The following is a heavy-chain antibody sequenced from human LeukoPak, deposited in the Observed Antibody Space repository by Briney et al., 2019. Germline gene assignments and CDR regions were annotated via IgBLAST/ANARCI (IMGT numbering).Heavy chain of an antibody. V-gene: IGHV1-2*02. Sequence: ASVKVSCKASGYTFTGYYMHWVRQAPGQGLEWMGWINPNSGGTNYAQKFQGRVTMTRDTSISTAYMELSRLRSDDTAVYYCTTDLMGSYISLGYYYYYMDVWGKGTTVTISS. CDR1: GYTFTGYY. J-gene: IGHJ6*03. CDR2: INPNSGGT. D-gene: IGHD3-3*02. CDR3: TTDLMGSYISLGYYYYYMDV.